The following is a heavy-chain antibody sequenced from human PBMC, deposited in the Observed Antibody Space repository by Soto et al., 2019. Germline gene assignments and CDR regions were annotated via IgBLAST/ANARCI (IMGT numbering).Heavy chain of an antibody. Sequence: PSETLSLTCTVSGGSISNNYWTWIRQPPGKGLEWIGYIYYTGSTSYNSSFKSRVTISLDTPKNLFSLRLSSATAADTAVYYCARISGTNFDYWGQGTPVTVSS. CDR3: ARISGTNFDY. CDR1: GGSISNNY. D-gene: IGHD3-10*01. J-gene: IGHJ4*02. CDR2: IYYTGST. V-gene: IGHV4-59*08.